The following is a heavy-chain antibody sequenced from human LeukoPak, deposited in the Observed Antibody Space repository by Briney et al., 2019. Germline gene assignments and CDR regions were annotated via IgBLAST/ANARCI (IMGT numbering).Heavy chain of an antibody. Sequence: SETLSLTCTVTGGSISSYYWSWIRQPPGKGLEWIGYIYTSGSTNYNPSLKSRVTISVDTSKNQFSLKLSSVTAADTAVYYCARGGGGRGFPYQLLPHLDLWGRGTLVTVSS. D-gene: IGHD2-2*01. CDR1: GGSISSYY. J-gene: IGHJ2*01. CDR3: ARGGGGRGFPYQLLPHLDL. CDR2: IYTSGST. V-gene: IGHV4-4*09.